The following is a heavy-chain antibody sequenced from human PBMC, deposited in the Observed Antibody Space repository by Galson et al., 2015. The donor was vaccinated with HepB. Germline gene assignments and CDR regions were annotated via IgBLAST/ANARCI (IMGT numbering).Heavy chain of an antibody. CDR3: ATVSGGPAAVAGSAFDI. CDR1: GGTFSSYA. Sequence: VKVSCKASGGTFSSYAISWVRQAPGQGLEWMGLVDPEDGETIYAEKFQGRVTITADTSTDTAYMELSSLRSEDTAVYYCATVSGGPAAVAGSAFDIWGQGTMVTVSS. J-gene: IGHJ3*02. CDR2: VDPEDGET. V-gene: IGHV1-69-2*01. D-gene: IGHD6-19*01.